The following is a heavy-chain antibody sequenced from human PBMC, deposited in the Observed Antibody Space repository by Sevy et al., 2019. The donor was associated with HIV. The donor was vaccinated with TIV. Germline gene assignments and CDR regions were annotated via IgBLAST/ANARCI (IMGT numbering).Heavy chain of an antibody. D-gene: IGHD2-2*01. V-gene: IGHV3-66*02. CDR1: GFTVSSNY. Sequence: GGCLRLSCAASGFTVSSNYMSWVRQAPGKGLDWVSLIYSGGGTDYADSVKGRFIISRDSSKNTLYLQINSLRTEDTAVYYCARDGGYRLDWGQGTLVTVSS. CDR3: ARDGGYRLD. J-gene: IGHJ4*02. CDR2: IYSGGGT.